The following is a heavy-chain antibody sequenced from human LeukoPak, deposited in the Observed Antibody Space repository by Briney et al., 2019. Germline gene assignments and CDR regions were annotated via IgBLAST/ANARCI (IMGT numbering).Heavy chain of an antibody. CDR3: ARGIGCPSCYTSYYYYMDV. J-gene: IGHJ6*03. CDR2: IIPILGIA. CDR1: GGTFSSYT. D-gene: IGHD2-2*02. V-gene: IGHV1-69*02. Sequence: GSSVKVSCKASGGTFSSYTISWVRQAPGQGLEWMGRIIPILGIANYAQKLQGRVTITADKSTSTAYMELSSLRSEDTAVYYCARGIGCPSCYTSYYYYMDVWGKGTTVTVSS.